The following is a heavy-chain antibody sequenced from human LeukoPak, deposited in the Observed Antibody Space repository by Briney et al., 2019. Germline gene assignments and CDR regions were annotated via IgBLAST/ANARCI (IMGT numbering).Heavy chain of an antibody. D-gene: IGHD1-26*01. Sequence: GGSLRLSCAASGFTFSSYAMTWVRQAPGKVLEWVSVISGSGKTYYADYVKGRFTISRDNSKNTLYLQMKSLRAEDTAIYYCAKVGGSDLGETWDCWGQGTLVTVSS. V-gene: IGHV3-23*01. CDR3: AKVGGSDLGETWDC. CDR2: ISGSGKT. CDR1: GFTFSSYA. J-gene: IGHJ4*02.